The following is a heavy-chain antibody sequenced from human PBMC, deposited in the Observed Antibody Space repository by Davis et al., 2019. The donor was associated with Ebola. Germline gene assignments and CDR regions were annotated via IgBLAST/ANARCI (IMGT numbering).Heavy chain of an antibody. CDR2: ISHSGGA. CDR1: GASVSSDYY. V-gene: IGHV4-30-4*01. CDR3: SIRSNRPTGFFDP. J-gene: IGHJ5*02. Sequence: PSETLSLTCGVSGASVSSDYYWSWVRQPPGKGLEWVGYISHSGGAYYNPSLKSRLTISMDTSRNQFSLKLTSVTGADTALYYCSIRSNRPTGFFDPGGQGTLVTVSS. D-gene: IGHD4-11*01.